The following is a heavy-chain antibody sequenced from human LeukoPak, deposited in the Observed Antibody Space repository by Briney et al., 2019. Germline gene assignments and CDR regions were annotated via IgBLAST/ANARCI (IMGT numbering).Heavy chain of an antibody. CDR2: IYHSGST. CDR3: ARERVDYDILTGWFDP. CDR1: GGSISSGGYY. J-gene: IGHJ5*02. Sequence: PSQTLSLTCTVSGGSISSGGYYWSWIRQHPGKGLEWIGYIYHSGSTYYNPSLKSRVTISVDRSKNQFSLKLSSVTAADTAVYYCARERVDYDILTGWFDPWGQGTLVTVSS. D-gene: IGHD3-9*01. V-gene: IGHV4-30-2*01.